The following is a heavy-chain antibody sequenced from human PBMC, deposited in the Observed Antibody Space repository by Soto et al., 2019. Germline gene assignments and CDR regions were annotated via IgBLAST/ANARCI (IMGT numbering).Heavy chain of an antibody. CDR1: GVSLTTSGVG. V-gene: IGHV2-5*02. J-gene: IGHJ4*02. CDR3: AHRQRTVVVGAPFDL. CDR2: IYWDDGK. D-gene: IGHD2-15*01. Sequence: QITLRESGPTLVQPTQTLTLTCTLSGVSLTTSGVGVGWIRQPPGKALEWLALIYWDDGKRFSPSLKSRLAITRDTSKNQVVMTMTDMAPVDTAIYYCAHRQRTVVVGAPFDLWGQGSQVTVSS.